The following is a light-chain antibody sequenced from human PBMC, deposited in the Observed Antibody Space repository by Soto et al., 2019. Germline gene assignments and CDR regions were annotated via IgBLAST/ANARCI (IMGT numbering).Light chain of an antibody. CDR1: HDINSY. J-gene: IGKJ1*01. CDR2: AAS. V-gene: IGKV1-9*01. CDR3: QQLMIYPRT. Sequence: DIQLTQSPSFLSASVGDRVTITCRASHDINSYLAWYQQSPGKAPKLLIYAASTLHNAVPSRFSGGGSGTDFSLTISSLQPEDFATYSCQQLMIYPRTFGQGTTVEF.